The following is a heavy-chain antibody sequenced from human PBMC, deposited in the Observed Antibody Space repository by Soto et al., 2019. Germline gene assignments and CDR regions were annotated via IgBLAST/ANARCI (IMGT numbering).Heavy chain of an antibody. J-gene: IGHJ4*02. CDR2: IWYDGSNK. CDR1: GFTFSSYG. Sequence: GGSLRLSCAASGFTFSSYGMHWVRQAPGKGLEWVAVIWYDGSNKYYADSVKGRFTISRDNSKNTLYLQMNSLRAEDTAVYYCARDPPYGDSMGYWGQGTLVTVSS. D-gene: IGHD4-17*01. V-gene: IGHV3-33*01. CDR3: ARDPPYGDSMGY.